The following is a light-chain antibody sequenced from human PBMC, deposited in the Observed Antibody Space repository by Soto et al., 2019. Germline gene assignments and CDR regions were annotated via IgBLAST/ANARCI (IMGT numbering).Light chain of an antibody. Sequence: QSVLTQPASVSGSPGQSITISCTGTSSDVGSYNLVSWYQQHPGKAPKLLTYDGSKRPSGVFNRFSESKSGNTASLTISGLQAEDEADYYCCSYVGNSAWVFGSGTKVTVL. CDR1: SSDVGSYNL. J-gene: IGLJ1*01. CDR2: DGS. CDR3: CSYVGNSAWV. V-gene: IGLV2-23*01.